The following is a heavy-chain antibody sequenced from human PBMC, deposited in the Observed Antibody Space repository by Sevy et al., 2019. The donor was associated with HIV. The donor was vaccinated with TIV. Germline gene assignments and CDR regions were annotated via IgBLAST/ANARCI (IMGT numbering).Heavy chain of an antibody. CDR2: ISSSSSYI. D-gene: IGHD6-13*01. Sequence: GGSLRLSCAASGFTFSSYSMNWVRQAPGKGLEWVSSISSSSSYIYYADSVKGRFTISRDNAKNSLYLQMNSLRAEDAAVYYCARDEAAAGDAFDIWGQGTMVTVSS. CDR3: ARDEAAAGDAFDI. V-gene: IGHV3-21*01. CDR1: GFTFSSYS. J-gene: IGHJ3*02.